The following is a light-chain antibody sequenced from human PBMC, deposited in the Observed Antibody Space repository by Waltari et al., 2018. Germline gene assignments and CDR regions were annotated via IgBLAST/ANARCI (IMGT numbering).Light chain of an antibody. CDR3: QKYDSVPLT. J-gene: IGKJ3*01. CDR1: QVISNY. CDR2: AAS. V-gene: IGKV1-27*01. Sequence: DIQMTQPPSSLPASVRDRVTIPCRASQVISNYLAWYQQKPGKGPKLLIYAASTLQSGVPSRFSGSVSGTDFTLTISSLQPEDVATYYCQKYDSVPLTFGPGTKVDIK.